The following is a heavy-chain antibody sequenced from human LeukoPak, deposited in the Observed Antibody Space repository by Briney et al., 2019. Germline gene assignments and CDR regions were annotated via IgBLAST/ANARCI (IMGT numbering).Heavy chain of an antibody. Sequence: SVKVSCKASGGTFSSYAISWVRQAPGQGLAWMGRIIPILGIANYAQKFQGRVTITADKSTSTAYMELSSLRSEDTAVYYCARDQGDRYYDYVWGSYRYKYWGQGTLVTVSS. J-gene: IGHJ4*02. CDR3: ARDQGDRYYDYVWGSYRYKY. V-gene: IGHV1-69*04. D-gene: IGHD3-16*02. CDR1: GGTFSSYA. CDR2: IIPILGIA.